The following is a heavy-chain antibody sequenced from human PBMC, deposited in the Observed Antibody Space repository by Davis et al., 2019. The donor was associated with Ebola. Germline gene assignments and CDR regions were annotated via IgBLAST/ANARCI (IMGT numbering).Heavy chain of an antibody. V-gene: IGHV3-30*02. CDR3: AAADIVVVVDGTSYPHAFDT. D-gene: IGHD2-15*01. CDR2: IRYDGSNK. Sequence: GESLKISCAASGFTFSSYGMHWVRQAPGKGLAWVAFIRYDGSNKYYADSVQGRFTISRDNANNSLYLQMSSLRAEDTALYYCAAADIVVVVDGTSYPHAFDTWGQGTVVTVSS. CDR1: GFTFSSYG. J-gene: IGHJ3*02.